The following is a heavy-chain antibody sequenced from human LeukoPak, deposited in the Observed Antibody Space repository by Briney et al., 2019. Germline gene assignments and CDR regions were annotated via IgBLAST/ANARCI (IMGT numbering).Heavy chain of an antibody. CDR3: AITGGYCSSTSCYP. V-gene: IGHV1-69*04. CDR2: IIPILGIA. Sequence: SVKVSCKASGGTFISYAISWVRQAPGQGREWMGRIIPILGIANYAQKFQGGVTITADKSTSTAYMELSSLRSEDTAVYYCAITGGYCSSTSCYPWGQGTLVTVSS. D-gene: IGHD2-2*01. CDR1: GGTFISYA. J-gene: IGHJ4*02.